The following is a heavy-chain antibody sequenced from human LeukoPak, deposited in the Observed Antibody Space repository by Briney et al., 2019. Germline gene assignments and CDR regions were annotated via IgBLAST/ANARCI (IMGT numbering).Heavy chain of an antibody. V-gene: IGHV3-23*01. CDR2: ISGSGGST. CDR3: AKGIAAAGTSAY. D-gene: IGHD6-13*01. J-gene: IGHJ4*02. CDR1: GFTFNTYA. Sequence: GTSLRLSCAASGFTFNTYAMHWVRQAPGKGLEWVSAISGSGGSTYYADSVKGRFTISRDNSKNTLYLQMNSLRAEDTAVYYCAKGIAAAGTSAYWGQGTLVTVSS.